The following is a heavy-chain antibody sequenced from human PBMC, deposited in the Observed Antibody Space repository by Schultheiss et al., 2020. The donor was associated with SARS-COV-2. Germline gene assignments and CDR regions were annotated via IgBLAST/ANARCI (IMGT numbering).Heavy chain of an antibody. CDR2: INPSGGST. V-gene: IGHV1-46*01. CDR1: GYTFTGYY. Sequence: ASVKVSCKASGYTFTGYYMHWVRQAPGQGLEWMGIINPSGGSTSYAQKFQGRVTMTRDTSTSTVYMELSSLRSEDTAVYYCARDLYSGSYSEYYFDYWGQGTLVTVSS. D-gene: IGHD1-26*01. CDR3: ARDLYSGSYSEYYFDY. J-gene: IGHJ4*02.